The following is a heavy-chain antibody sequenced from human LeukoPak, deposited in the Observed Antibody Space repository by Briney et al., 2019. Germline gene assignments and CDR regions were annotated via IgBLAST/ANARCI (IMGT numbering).Heavy chain of an antibody. CDR2: ISSSGSTI. J-gene: IGHJ4*02. CDR3: ARDDWNYPFDY. Sequence: PGGTLRLSCAASGFTFSDYYMSWIRQAPGKGLEWVSYISSSGSTIYYADSVKGRLTISRDNAKNSLYLQMNSLRAEDTAVYYCARDDWNYPFDYWGQGTLVTVSS. CDR1: GFTFSDYY. D-gene: IGHD1-7*01. V-gene: IGHV3-11*01.